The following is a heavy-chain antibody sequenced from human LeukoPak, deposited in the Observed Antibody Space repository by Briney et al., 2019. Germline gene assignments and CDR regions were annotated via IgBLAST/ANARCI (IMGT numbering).Heavy chain of an antibody. D-gene: IGHD6-13*01. CDR2: MYYSGNS. CDR3: ASYSNSWYYFDY. CDR1: GGSITSYY. J-gene: IGHJ4*02. V-gene: IGHV4-59*01. Sequence: SETLSLTCTVSGGSITSYYWSWIRQPPGKGLEWIGYMYYSGNSYYNPSLKSRVTISVDTSKYQFSLKLSSMTAADTAVYYCASYSNSWYYFDYWGQGTLVTVSS.